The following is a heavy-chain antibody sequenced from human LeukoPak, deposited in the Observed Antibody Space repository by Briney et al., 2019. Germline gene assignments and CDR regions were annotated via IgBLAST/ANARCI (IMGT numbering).Heavy chain of an antibody. V-gene: IGHV3-33*01. D-gene: IGHD3-16*01. CDR3: ARETGGTYFDY. CDR2: IWYDGSNK. Sequence: GGSVRLSCAASGFTFSSYGMHWVRQAPGKGLEWVAVIWYDGSNKYYADSVKGRFTISRDNSKNTLYLQMNSLRAEDTAVYYCARETGGTYFDYWGQRTLVTVSS. J-gene: IGHJ4*02. CDR1: GFTFSSYG.